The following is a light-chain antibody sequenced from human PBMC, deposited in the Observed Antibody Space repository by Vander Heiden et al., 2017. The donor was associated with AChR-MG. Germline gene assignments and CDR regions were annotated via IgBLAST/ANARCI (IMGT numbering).Light chain of an antibody. J-gene: IGLJ3*02. Sequence: QSVLTPPPSVSGAPGQRVTISCTGSSSNIGAGYDVHWYQQLPGTAPKLLIYGNSNRPSGVPDRFSGYKSGTSASLAITGLQAEDEADYYCQSYDSSLSGSNWVFGGGTKLTVL. V-gene: IGLV1-40*01. CDR3: QSYDSSLSGSNWV. CDR1: SSNIGAGYD. CDR2: GNS.